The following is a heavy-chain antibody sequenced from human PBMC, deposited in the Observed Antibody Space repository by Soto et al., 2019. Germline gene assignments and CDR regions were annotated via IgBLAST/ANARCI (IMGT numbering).Heavy chain of an antibody. D-gene: IGHD3-22*01. CDR3: ARDTEWGCYYDSSGYHKRFDY. V-gene: IGHV1-18*01. CDR1: GYTFTSYG. CDR2: ISAYNGNT. J-gene: IGHJ4*02. Sequence: ASVKVSCKASGYTFTSYGISWVRQAPGQGLEWMGWISAYNGNTNYAQKLQGRVTMTTDTSTSTAYMELRSLRSDDTAVYYCARDTEWGCYYDSSGYHKRFDYSGQGTLVTVSS.